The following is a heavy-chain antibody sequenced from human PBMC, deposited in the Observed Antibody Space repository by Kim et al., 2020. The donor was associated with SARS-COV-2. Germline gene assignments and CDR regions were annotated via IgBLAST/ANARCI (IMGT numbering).Heavy chain of an antibody. D-gene: IGHD1-26*01. Sequence: YNPSLKSRVTRSVDTSKNQFSLKLSSVTAADTAVYYCARPILGNYYGMDVWGQGTTVTVSS. V-gene: IGHV4-34*01. J-gene: IGHJ6*02. CDR3: ARPILGNYYGMDV.